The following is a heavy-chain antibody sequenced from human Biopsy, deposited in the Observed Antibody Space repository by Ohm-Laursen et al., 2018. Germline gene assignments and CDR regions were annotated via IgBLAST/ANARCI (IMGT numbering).Heavy chain of an antibody. D-gene: IGHD4-23*01. CDR1: GDSVTKYY. V-gene: IGHV4-59*02. CDR3: ARGSNEYGGPYFPH. J-gene: IGHJ1*01. CDR2: ISHTGYT. Sequence: SETLSLTCTVSGDSVTKYYWSWIRQPPGKGLEWIGHISHTGYTSYKSSLKSRVTISLDTSRKHFSLRLTSLAAADTAVYYCARGSNEYGGPYFPHWGQGTLVTVSS.